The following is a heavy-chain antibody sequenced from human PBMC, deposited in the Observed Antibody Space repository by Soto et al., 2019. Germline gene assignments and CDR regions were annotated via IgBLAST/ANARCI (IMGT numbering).Heavy chain of an antibody. V-gene: IGHV1-2*02. CDR1: GYTFTGYY. CDR3: ARGALGISSSWYGKPYYYYYGMDV. D-gene: IGHD6-13*01. J-gene: IGHJ6*02. Sequence: ASVKVSCKASGYTFTGYYMHWVRQAPGQGLEWMGWINPNRGGTNYAQKFQGRVTMTRDTSISTAYMELSRLRSDDTAVYYCARGALGISSSWYGKPYYYYYGMDVWGQGSTVTVSS. CDR2: INPNRGGT.